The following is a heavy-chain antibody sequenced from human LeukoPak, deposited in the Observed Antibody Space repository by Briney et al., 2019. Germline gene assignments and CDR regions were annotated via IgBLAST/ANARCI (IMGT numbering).Heavy chain of an antibody. D-gene: IGHD5-12*01. CDR3: ARDAGYSCYDFRWFDP. J-gene: IGHJ5*02. V-gene: IGHV3-11*04. CDR2: IRSSGSTI. CDR1: GFTFSDYY. Sequence: PGGALRLSCAASGFTFSDYYMSWIRQAPGEGLEWVSYIRSSGSTIYYADSVKGRFTISRDNAKNSLYLQKNSLRAENTAVYYCARDAGYSCYDFRWFDPWGQGTLVTVSS.